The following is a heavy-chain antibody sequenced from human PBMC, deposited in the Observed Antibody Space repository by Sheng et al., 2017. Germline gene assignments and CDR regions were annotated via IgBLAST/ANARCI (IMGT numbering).Heavy chain of an antibody. D-gene: IGHD4-17*01. CDR3: ARATVTTQIRTFDY. V-gene: IGHV3-30*07. Sequence: QVKLVESGGGVVRPGRSLRLSCAASGFTFNNYPMNWVRQAPGKGLEWLAVISYDGDRAHYADSVKDRFTISRDNAKNSLYLQMNSLRAEDTAVYYCARATVTTQIRTFDYWGQGTLVTVSS. J-gene: IGHJ4*02. CDR2: ISYDGDRA. CDR1: GFTFNNYP.